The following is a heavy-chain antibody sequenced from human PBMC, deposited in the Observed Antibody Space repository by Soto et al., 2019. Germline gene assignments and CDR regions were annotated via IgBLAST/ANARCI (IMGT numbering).Heavy chain of an antibody. CDR2: IYPGDSDT. D-gene: IGHD1-26*01. Sequence: GESLKISCKSSGYSFTSYWIGWVRQMPGKGLEWMGIIYPGDSDTRYSPSFQGQVTISADKSISTAYLQWISLKASDTAMYYCARGGPLGARREDWFDPWGQGNLVTVSS. CDR1: GYSFTSYW. J-gene: IGHJ5*02. V-gene: IGHV5-51*01. CDR3: ARGGPLGARREDWFDP.